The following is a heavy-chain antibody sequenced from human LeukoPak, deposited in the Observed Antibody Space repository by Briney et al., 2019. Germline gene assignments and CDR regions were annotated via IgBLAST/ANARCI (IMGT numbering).Heavy chain of an antibody. Sequence: SETLSLTCAVSGGSISSSNWWSWVRQPPGKGLEWIGEIYHSGSTNYNPSLKSRVTLSVDKSKNQFSLKLISVTAADTAVYYCASLVVVAATALFDCWGPGTLVTVSS. CDR2: IYHSGST. CDR3: ASLVVVAATALFDC. D-gene: IGHD2-15*01. CDR1: GGSISSSNW. J-gene: IGHJ4*02. V-gene: IGHV4-4*02.